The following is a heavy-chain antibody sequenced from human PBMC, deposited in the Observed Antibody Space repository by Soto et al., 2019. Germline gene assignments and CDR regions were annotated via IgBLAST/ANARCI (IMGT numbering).Heavy chain of an antibody. V-gene: IGHV1-69*04. J-gene: IGHJ6*02. CDR3: VRVREEDIVATTLPGGMDV. CDR1: GGTFSSYA. D-gene: IGHD5-12*01. CDR2: IIPILGIA. Sequence: ASVKVSCKASGGTFSSYAISWVRQAPGQGLEWMGRIIPILGIANYAQKFQGRVTITADKSTSTAYMELSSLRSEDTAVYYCVRVREEDIVATTLPGGMDVWGQGTTVTVSS.